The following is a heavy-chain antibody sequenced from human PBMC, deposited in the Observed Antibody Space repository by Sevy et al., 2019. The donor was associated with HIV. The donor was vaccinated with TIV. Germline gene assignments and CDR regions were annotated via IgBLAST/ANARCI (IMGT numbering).Heavy chain of an antibody. CDR2: ISSSSNLI. CDR1: GLSFSTYS. V-gene: IGHV3-48*02. CDR3: ASSADLLVLMWFDF. D-gene: IGHD2-2*01. Sequence: GGSLRLSCVVSGLSFSTYSMNWVRQAPGKGLEWVSYISSSSNLIHYGDSVKGRFTISRDNAKNSLYLQMNSLRDEDTAVYFCASSADLLVLMWFDFWGQGTLVTVSS. J-gene: IGHJ5*01.